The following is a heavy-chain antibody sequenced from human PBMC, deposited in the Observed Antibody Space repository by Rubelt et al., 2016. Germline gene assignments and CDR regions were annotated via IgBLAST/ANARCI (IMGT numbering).Heavy chain of an antibody. CDR3: ARVPIGNGSSTSCYNSGLDV. J-gene: IGHJ6*02. CDR2: ITGDGRNT. Sequence: QVQLVQSGAQVKNPGASVTVSCKASGYTFAKYGTTWVRQAPGQGPEWTGWITGDGRNTKYSQKFQGRVTVTKDRSTTTTYMELRGLSSDDTAVYYCARVPIGNGSSTSCYNSGLDVWGQGTTVTVSS. CDR1: GYTFAKYG. V-gene: IGHV1-18*01. D-gene: IGHD2-2*02.